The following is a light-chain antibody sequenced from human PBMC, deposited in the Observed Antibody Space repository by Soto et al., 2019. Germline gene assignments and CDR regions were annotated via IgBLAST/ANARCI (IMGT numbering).Light chain of an antibody. J-gene: IGLJ2*01. V-gene: IGLV1-40*01. CDR2: GNS. CDR1: SSNIGAGYD. CDR3: QSYDSSLSGSHVV. Sequence: QSVLTQPPSVSGAPGQRVTISCTGSSSNIGAGYDVHWYQQLPGTAPKLLIYGNSNQPSGVPDRFSGSKSGTSASLAITGLQAEDEADSYCQSYDSSLSGSHVVFGGGTKLTVL.